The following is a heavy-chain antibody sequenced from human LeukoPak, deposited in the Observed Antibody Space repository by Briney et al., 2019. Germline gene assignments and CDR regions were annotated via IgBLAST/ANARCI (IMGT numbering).Heavy chain of an antibody. J-gene: IGHJ6*02. CDR1: GGSISSGGYY. Sequence: SQTLSLTCTVSGGSISSGGYYWSWIRQHPGKGLEWIGYIYYSGSTYYNPSLKSRVTISVDTSKNQFSLNLSSVTAADTAVYYCARQIIAAGKNYYGMDVWGQGTTVTVSS. D-gene: IGHD6-13*01. CDR3: ARQIIAAGKNYYGMDV. CDR2: IYYSGST. V-gene: IGHV4-31*03.